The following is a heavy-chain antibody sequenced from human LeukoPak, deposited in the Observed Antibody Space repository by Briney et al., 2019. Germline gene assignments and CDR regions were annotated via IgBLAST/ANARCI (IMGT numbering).Heavy chain of an antibody. V-gene: IGHV4-39*07. J-gene: IGHJ6*03. CDR2: VFYTGST. CDR1: GGSISSSDNY. D-gene: IGHD3-16*01. Sequence: SETLSLTCTVSGGSISSSDNYWGWVRQPPGKGLEWIGTVFYTGSTYYNPSLKSRVTISVDTSKNQFSLKLSSVTAADTAVYYCARGGWRGSPLYYYYYMDVWGKGTTVTVSS. CDR3: ARGGWRGSPLYYYYYMDV.